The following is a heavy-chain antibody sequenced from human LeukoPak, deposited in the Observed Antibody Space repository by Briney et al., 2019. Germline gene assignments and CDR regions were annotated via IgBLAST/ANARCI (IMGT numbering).Heavy chain of an antibody. CDR3: ARATAMVKDC. V-gene: IGHV3-48*01. Sequence: GGSLRLSCAASGFTYSSYAMSWVRQAPGKGLEWVSYISSSSSTIYYADSVKGRFTISRDNAKNSLYLQMNSLRAEDTAVYYCARATAMVKDCWGQGTLVTVSS. CDR1: GFTYSSYA. D-gene: IGHD5-18*01. J-gene: IGHJ4*02. CDR2: ISSSSSTI.